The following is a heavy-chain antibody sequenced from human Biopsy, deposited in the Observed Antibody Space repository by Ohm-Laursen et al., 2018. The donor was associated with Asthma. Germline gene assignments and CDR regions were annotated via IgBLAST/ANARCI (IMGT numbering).Heavy chain of an antibody. CDR3: VRDGTDDTFDI. CDR1: GFSFSNFG. Sequence: SLRLSCAASGFSFSNFGMHWVRQAPGKGLEWVAVIWSDGIKKYYAEPVKGRFTISRDTSKNTLYLEMNSLREEDTAVYYCVRDGTDDTFDIWSQGTVVSVSS. V-gene: IGHV3-33*08. D-gene: IGHD1-1*01. J-gene: IGHJ3*02. CDR2: IWSDGIKK.